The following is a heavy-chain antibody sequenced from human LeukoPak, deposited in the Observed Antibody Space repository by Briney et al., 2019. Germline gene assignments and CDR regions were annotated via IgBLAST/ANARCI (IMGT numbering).Heavy chain of an antibody. V-gene: IGHV3-7*01. D-gene: IGHD6-19*01. CDR1: GFTFSSRDW. CDR3: ARRSSSGWYPDYYYYYMDV. Sequence: PGGSLRLSCVASGFTFSSRDWMTWVRQAPGRGLEWVANIKQDGGEKNYVDSVKGRFTISRDNAKNSVDLQMNSLRGEDTAVYYCARRSSSGWYPDYYYYYMDVWGKGTTVTISS. J-gene: IGHJ6*03. CDR2: IKQDGGEK.